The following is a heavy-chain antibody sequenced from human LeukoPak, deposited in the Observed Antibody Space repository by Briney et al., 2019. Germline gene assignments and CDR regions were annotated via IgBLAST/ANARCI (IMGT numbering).Heavy chain of an antibody. D-gene: IGHD2/OR15-2a*01. V-gene: IGHV4-30-4*08. CDR3: SRDAAENWFDP. CDR2: IYYSGST. CDR1: GGSISSGGYY. J-gene: IGHJ5*02. Sequence: PSQTLSLTCTVSGGSISSGGYYWSWIPQHPGKGLEWIGYIYYSGSTYYNPSLKSRITISVDTSKNQFSLKLSSVTAADTAVYYCSRDAAENWFDPWGQGTLVTVSS.